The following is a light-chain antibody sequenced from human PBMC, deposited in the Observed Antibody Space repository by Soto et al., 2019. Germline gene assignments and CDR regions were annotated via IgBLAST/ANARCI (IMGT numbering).Light chain of an antibody. CDR1: TSNIGNND. CDR2: DTD. Sequence: QSVLTQPPSVSAAPRQRVTISCSGSTSNIGNNDVTWYQQVPGTAPKLLIYDTDKRPSGIPDRFSASKSGTSATLRITGLQTGDEADYYCGTWDSSLSGIIFGGGTKSPS. CDR3: GTWDSSLSGII. J-gene: IGLJ2*01. V-gene: IGLV1-51*01.